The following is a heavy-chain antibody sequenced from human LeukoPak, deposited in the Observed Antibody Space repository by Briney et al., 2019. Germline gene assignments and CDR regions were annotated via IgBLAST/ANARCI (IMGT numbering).Heavy chain of an antibody. CDR3: ARDLSGAPGDY. V-gene: IGHV1-2*02. CDR2: INPNSGGT. CDR1: GYTFTGYY. Sequence: GASVKVSCKASGYTFTGYYMHWVRQAPGQGLEWMGWINPNSGGTNYAQKFQGRVTMTRDMSTSTVYMELSSLRSEDTAVYYCARDLSGAPGDYWGQGTLVTVSS. J-gene: IGHJ4*02. D-gene: IGHD1-26*01.